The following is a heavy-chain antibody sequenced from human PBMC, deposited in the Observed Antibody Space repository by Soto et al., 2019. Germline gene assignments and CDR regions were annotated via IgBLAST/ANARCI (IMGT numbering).Heavy chain of an antibody. CDR1: GGTFSSYA. J-gene: IGHJ6*01. CDR2: IIPIFGTA. CDR3: XXXXXXXXXXXXXXXXRYYX. V-gene: IGHV1-69*01. Sequence: QVQLVQSGAEVKKPGSSVKVSCKASGGTFSSYAISWVRQAPGQGLEWMGGIIPIFGTANYAQKLQGRVTXXXXXTXXXXXXXXSSLRSEDTAXXXXXXXXXXXXXXXXXXXXRYYX.